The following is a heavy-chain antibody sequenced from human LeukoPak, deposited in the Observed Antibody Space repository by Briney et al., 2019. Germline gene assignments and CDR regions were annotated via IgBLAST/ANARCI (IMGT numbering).Heavy chain of an antibody. CDR1: GLILSNSW. Sequence: GGSLRLSCASSGLILSNSWMSWVRQAPGKGLEWVASINQDGSEKYFVDSVKGRFTISRDNAKNSLYLQMNSLRAEDTALYYCAREVRNSSNWYGNDYFDYWGQGTLLTVSS. CDR3: AREVRNSSNWYGNDYFDY. V-gene: IGHV3-7*01. J-gene: IGHJ4*02. D-gene: IGHD6-13*01. CDR2: INQDGSEK.